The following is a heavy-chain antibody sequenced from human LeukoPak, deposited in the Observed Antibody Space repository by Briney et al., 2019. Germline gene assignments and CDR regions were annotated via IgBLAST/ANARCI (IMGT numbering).Heavy chain of an antibody. CDR2: ISGSGGAGT. D-gene: IGHD1-26*01. Sequence: GGSLRLSCAGSGFTVSRYAMSWVRQAPGKGLEWVSTISGSGGAGTYYADSVKGRFTVSRDNSRNMLYLPMNSLRAEDTAVYYCVKDRGGSPFYGMDVWGQGTTVTVSS. J-gene: IGHJ6*02. CDR3: VKDRGGSPFYGMDV. V-gene: IGHV3-23*01. CDR1: GFTVSRYA.